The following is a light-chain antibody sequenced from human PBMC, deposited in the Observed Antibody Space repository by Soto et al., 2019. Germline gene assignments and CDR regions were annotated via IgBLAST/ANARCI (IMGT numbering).Light chain of an antibody. J-gene: IGKJ5*01. CDR3: QQYNDWPPTT. CDR2: LAS. CDR1: QSISTN. Sequence: EIVMSQSPATLSVPPGERVTLSCSASQSISTNLAWYQQKPGQAPRLLIYLASTRAPGIPARFSGSGSGTEFTLTISGLQSEDFAVYYCQQYNDWPPTTFGQGTRLEIK. V-gene: IGKV3-15*01.